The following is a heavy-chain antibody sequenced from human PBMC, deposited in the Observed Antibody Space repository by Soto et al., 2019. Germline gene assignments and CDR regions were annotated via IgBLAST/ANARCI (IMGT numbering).Heavy chain of an antibody. J-gene: IGHJ4*02. CDR2: IYHNGNT. D-gene: IGHD2-21*02. V-gene: IGHV4-61*01. Sequence: QVQLQESGPRLVKPSETLSLTCSVSGGSIRSSHTSTYWTWIRQPPGKGLEWIAYIYHNGNTAYNPSLKSRITISVDSSKNQFSLKMNSVTAADTAVYYCARLNWNCGRDYYIDSWGPGILVAVSS. CDR3: ARLNWNCGRDYYIDS. CDR1: GGSIRSSHTSTY.